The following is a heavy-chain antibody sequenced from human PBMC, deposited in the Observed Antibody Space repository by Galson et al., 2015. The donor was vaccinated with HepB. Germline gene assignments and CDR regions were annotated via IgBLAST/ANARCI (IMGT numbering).Heavy chain of an antibody. V-gene: IGHV3-30*04. J-gene: IGHJ3*02. Sequence: SLRLSCAASGFNFSDSAMHWVRQAPGTGLEWVAGMSFNGSHTYYADSVKGRFSISRDNSKKTLHLQLNSLRPDDTALYYCARPRYRAYDYEAFDMWGQGTMVTVSS. CDR1: GFNFSDSA. CDR3: ARPRYRAYDYEAFDM. D-gene: IGHD5-12*01. CDR2: MSFNGSHT.